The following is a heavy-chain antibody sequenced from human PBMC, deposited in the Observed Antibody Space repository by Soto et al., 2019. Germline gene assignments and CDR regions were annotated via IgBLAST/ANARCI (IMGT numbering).Heavy chain of an antibody. CDR1: GYTFTSYG. CDR3: ARYSSSLLGGWFDP. CDR2: ISAYNGNT. V-gene: IGHV1-18*01. D-gene: IGHD6-6*01. Sequence: ASLKVSCKASGYTFTSYGISWVRQAPGQGLEWMGWISAYNGNTNYAQKLQGRVTMTTDTSTSTAYMELRSLRSDDTAVYYCARYSSSLLGGWFDPWGQGTLVTVSS. J-gene: IGHJ5*02.